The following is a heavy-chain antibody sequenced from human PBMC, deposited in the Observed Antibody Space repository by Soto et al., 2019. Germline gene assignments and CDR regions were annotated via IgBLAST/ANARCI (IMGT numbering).Heavy chain of an antibody. CDR3: ARDQVVPAAIPSYWYFDL. CDR2: IIPIFGTA. V-gene: IGHV1-69*01. CDR1: GGTFSSYA. Sequence: QVQLVQSGAEVKKPGSSVKVSCKASGGTFSSYAISWVRQAPGQGLEWMGGIIPIFGTANYAQKFQGRVKITADESTSTDYMELSSLRSEDTAVYYCARDQVVPAAIPSYWYFDLWGRGTLVTVSS. J-gene: IGHJ2*01. D-gene: IGHD2-2*02.